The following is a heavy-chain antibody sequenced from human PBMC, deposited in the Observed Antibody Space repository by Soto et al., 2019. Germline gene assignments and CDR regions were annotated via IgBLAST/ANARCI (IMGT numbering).Heavy chain of an antibody. D-gene: IGHD2-15*01. V-gene: IGHV3-33*01. CDR1: GFTFSSYD. CDR3: ARAAATFYHYYGMDV. Sequence: QVQLVESGGGVVQPGRSLRLSCAASGFTFSSYDLHWVRQAPGKGLEWVALTWYDGSNTHYADSVKGRFTISRDNSKTTLHLQMNSLRAEDTAVYYCARAAATFYHYYGMDVWGQGTTVTVSS. CDR2: TWYDGSNT. J-gene: IGHJ6*02.